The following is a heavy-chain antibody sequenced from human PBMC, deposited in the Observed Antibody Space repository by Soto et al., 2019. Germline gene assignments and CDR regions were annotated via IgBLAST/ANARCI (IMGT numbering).Heavy chain of an antibody. CDR2: ISGTGDST. Sequence: EVPLLESGGGFVQPGGSLRLSCTASGFTFSSYAMSWVRQAPGKGLEWVSTISGTGDSTYYSDSVKGRFTISRDNSRNTLYLQMNSLRAEDTAEYYCAKGPHYDHINNCFDPWGQGTLVTVSS. V-gene: IGHV3-23*01. D-gene: IGHD3-3*01. CDR3: AKGPHYDHINNCFDP. J-gene: IGHJ5*02. CDR1: GFTFSSYA.